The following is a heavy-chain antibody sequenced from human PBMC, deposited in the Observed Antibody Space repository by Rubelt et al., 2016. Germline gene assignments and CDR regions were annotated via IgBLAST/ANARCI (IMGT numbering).Heavy chain of an antibody. Sequence: QVQLVQSGAEVKKPGASVKVSCRASGYIFTTYGINWVRQVPGQGPEWMGWINPENGGTKYAQKFQDRVTMTRDTSINTVYMELNRLTSDDTAVYYCARDWYSGNSDHFDYWGQGTLVTISS. J-gene: IGHJ4*02. CDR1: GYIFTTYG. CDR2: INPENGGT. V-gene: IGHV1-18*01. CDR3: ARDWYSGNSDHFDY. D-gene: IGHD1-26*01.